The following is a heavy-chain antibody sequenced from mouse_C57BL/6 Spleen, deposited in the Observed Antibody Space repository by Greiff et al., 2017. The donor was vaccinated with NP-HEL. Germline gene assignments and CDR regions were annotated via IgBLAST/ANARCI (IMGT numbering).Heavy chain of an antibody. J-gene: IGHJ3*01. V-gene: IGHV10-3*01. Sequence: EVKLMESGGGLVQPKGSLKLSCAASGFTFNTYAMHWVRQAPGKGLEWVARIRSKSSNYATYYADSVKDRFTISRDDSQSMLYLQINNLKTEDTAMYYCVRERAQATLAWFAYWGQGTLVTVSA. D-gene: IGHD3-2*02. CDR3: VRERAQATLAWFAY. CDR1: GFTFNTYA. CDR2: IRSKSSNYAT.